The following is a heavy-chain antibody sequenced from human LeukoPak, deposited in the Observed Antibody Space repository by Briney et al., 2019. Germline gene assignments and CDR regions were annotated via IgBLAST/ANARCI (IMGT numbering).Heavy chain of an antibody. Sequence: ASVKVSCKASGYTFTSYDINWVRQATGQGLEWMGWMNPNSGNTGYAQKFRGRVTMTRNTSISTAYMELSSLRSEDTAVYYCARGRPRNGYFDYWGQGTLVTVSS. CDR1: GYTFTSYD. J-gene: IGHJ4*02. CDR3: ARGRPRNGYFDY. V-gene: IGHV1-8*01. CDR2: MNPNSGNT. D-gene: IGHD2-8*01.